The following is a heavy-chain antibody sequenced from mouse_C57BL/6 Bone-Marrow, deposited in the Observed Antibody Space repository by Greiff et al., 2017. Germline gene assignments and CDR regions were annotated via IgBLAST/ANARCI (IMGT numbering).Heavy chain of an antibody. Sequence: QVQLQQSGAELVRPGASVTLSCKASGYTFTDYEMHWVKQTPVHGLEWIGAIDPETGGTAYNQKFKGKAILTADKSSSTAYMELRSLTSEDSAVYYCTRWYYGSSRSDYWGQGTSVTVSS. J-gene: IGHJ4*01. D-gene: IGHD1-1*01. CDR1: GYTFTDYE. CDR3: TRWYYGSSRSDY. CDR2: IDPETGGT. V-gene: IGHV1-15*01.